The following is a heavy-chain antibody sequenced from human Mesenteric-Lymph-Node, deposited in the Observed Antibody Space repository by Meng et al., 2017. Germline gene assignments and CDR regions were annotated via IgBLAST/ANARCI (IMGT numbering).Heavy chain of an antibody. CDR2: ISYDGRNK. Sequence: GESLKISCAASGFTFNNYLIDWVRQAPGKGLEWVALISYDGRNKWYADSVKGRFTISRDNSKNTLYLQMNSLRAEDTAVYYCAKIIRPDYGDYSLDYWGQGTLVTVSS. V-gene: IGHV3-30*18. D-gene: IGHD4-17*01. CDR3: AKIIRPDYGDYSLDY. CDR1: GFTFNNYL. J-gene: IGHJ4*02.